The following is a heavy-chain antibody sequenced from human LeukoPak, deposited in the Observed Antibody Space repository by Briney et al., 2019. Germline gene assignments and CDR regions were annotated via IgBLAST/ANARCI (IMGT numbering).Heavy chain of an antibody. Sequence: GGSLRLSCAASGFTFSSYAMHWVRQAPGNGLEWVAVISYDGSNKYYADSVKGRFTISRDNSKNTLYLQMNSLRAEDTAVYYCARENRDGDYVYFDYWGQGTLVTVSS. V-gene: IGHV3-30*04. D-gene: IGHD4-17*01. CDR3: ARENRDGDYVYFDY. CDR1: GFTFSSYA. CDR2: ISYDGSNK. J-gene: IGHJ4*02.